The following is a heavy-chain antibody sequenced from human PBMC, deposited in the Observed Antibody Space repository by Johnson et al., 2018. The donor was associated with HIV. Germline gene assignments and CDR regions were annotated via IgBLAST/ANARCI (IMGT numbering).Heavy chain of an antibody. V-gene: IGHV3-13*01. J-gene: IGHJ3*02. CDR3: ARRSIQSDGFDI. D-gene: IGHD4-11*01. CDR1: GFSLRTYD. CDR2: IDTDGDT. Sequence: VQLVESGGGFVQPGGSLRLSCAASGFSLRTYDMHWVRQTTGRGLEWVSEIDTDGDTYYPGSVKGRFSTSRDNDRNSVHLQMNNLRADDTAVYYCARRSIQSDGFDIRGQGTMVTVSS.